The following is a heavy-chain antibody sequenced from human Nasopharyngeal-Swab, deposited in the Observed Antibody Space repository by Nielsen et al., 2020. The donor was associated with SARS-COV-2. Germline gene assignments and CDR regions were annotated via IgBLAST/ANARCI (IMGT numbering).Heavy chain of an antibody. D-gene: IGHD6-25*01. Sequence: GESLKISCAASGFSFSTYGMQWVRQAPGKGLDWVAVIWHDASDRYYADSAKGRFTISSDNSKNTLYLQMNSLRAEDTAVYYCAKDLFAERMRDFDYWGQGTLVAVSS. CDR2: IWHDASDR. CDR1: GFSFSTYG. CDR3: AKDLFAERMRDFDY. V-gene: IGHV3-33*06. J-gene: IGHJ4*02.